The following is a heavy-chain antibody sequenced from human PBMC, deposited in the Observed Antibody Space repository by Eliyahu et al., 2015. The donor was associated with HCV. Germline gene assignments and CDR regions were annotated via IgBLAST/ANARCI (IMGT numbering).Heavy chain of an antibody. Sequence: WIRQPPGKGLEWIGSIYYSGSTYYNPSLKSRVTISVDTSKNQFSLKLSSVTAADTAVYYCARHSPRITMVRIWGQGTMVTVSS. D-gene: IGHD3-10*01. CDR3: ARHSPRITMVRI. J-gene: IGHJ3*02. CDR2: IYYSGST. V-gene: IGHV4-39*01.